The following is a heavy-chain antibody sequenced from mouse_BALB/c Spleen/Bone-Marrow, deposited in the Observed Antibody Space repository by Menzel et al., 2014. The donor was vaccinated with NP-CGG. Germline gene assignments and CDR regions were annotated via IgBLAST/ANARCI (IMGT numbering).Heavy chain of an antibody. Sequence: QVQLQQSGPGLVAPSQSLSITCTVSGFSLTSYDISWIRQPPGKGLEWLGVIWTGGGTNYNSAFMSRLSISKDNSKSQVFLKMNSLQTDDTAIYYCVRVPYGWAWFAYWGQGTLVTVSA. V-gene: IGHV2-9-2*01. CDR3: VRVPYGWAWFAY. CDR2: IWTGGGT. CDR1: GFSLTSYD. J-gene: IGHJ3*01. D-gene: IGHD1-2*01.